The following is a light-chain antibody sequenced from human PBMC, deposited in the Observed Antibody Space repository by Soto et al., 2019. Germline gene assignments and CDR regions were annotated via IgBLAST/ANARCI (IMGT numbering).Light chain of an antibody. J-gene: IGKJ1*01. CDR3: QQYGSSPET. CDR2: GAS. Sequence: EIVLTQSPGTLCLSPGERATLSCRASQSVSSSYLAWYQQKPGQAPRLLIYGASSRATGIPDRFSGSGSGTDFTLTISRLEPEDFAVYYCQQYGSSPETFGQGTTVDIK. CDR1: QSVSSSY. V-gene: IGKV3-20*01.